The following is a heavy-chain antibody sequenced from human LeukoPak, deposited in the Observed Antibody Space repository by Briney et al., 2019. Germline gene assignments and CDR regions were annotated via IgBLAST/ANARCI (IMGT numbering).Heavy chain of an antibody. Sequence: GGSQRLSCVASGFTFTNCAGSWGRQARGGGVGWGSAISGCGASTYHAVAVKGRITTSRDNSNNSLYLQMNSLRVEDTALYYCAKALGGDEPPPNDAFNIWGQGTMVTVSS. D-gene: IGHD2-21*02. J-gene: IGHJ3*02. CDR1: GFTFTNCA. CDR3: AKALGGDEPPPNDAFNI. V-gene: IGHV3-23*01. CDR2: ISGCGAST.